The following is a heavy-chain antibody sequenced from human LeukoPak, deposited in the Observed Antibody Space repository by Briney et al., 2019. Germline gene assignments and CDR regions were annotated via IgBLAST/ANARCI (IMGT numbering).Heavy chain of an antibody. CDR3: ARAGSGYSYGYYFDY. V-gene: IGHV4-59*01. Sequence: SETLSLTCTVSGGSISSYYWSWIRQPPGKGLEWIGYIYYSGSTNYNPSLKSRVTISVDTSKSQFSLKLSSVTAADTAVYYCARAGSGYSYGYYFDYWGQGTLVTVSS. CDR1: GGSISSYY. D-gene: IGHD5-18*01. J-gene: IGHJ4*02. CDR2: IYYSGST.